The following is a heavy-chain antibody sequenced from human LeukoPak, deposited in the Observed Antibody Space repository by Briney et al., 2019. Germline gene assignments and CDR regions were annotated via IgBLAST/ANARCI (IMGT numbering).Heavy chain of an antibody. V-gene: IGHV3-23*01. J-gene: IGHJ4*02. CDR3: AKSVSGWYGGVFDY. CDR2: ISGSGGST. CDR1: GCTFSTYA. D-gene: IGHD6-19*01. Sequence: GGSLRLSCAATGCTFSTYAMSWVRQAPGKGLEWVSGISGSGGSTYYADSVKGRFTISRDNSKNTLYLQMNSLRAEDTAVYYCAKSVSGWYGGVFDYWGQGTLVTVSS.